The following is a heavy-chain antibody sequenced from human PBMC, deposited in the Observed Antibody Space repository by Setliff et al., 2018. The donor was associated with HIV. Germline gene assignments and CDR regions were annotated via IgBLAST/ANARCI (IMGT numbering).Heavy chain of an antibody. J-gene: IGHJ1*01. CDR2: INEDGNKK. D-gene: IGHD3-22*01. Sequence: GGSLRLSCTTSRFSFSTFWMTWVRQAPGKGLEWIANINEDGNKKYHADSVKGRFTISRATNSLFLQMNSLTTEDTAFYYCAKGRRPLYYYDNNPRLDYFQHWGQGTLVTVSS. CDR1: RFSFSTFW. CDR3: AKGRRPLYYYDNNPRLDYFQH. V-gene: IGHV3-7*03.